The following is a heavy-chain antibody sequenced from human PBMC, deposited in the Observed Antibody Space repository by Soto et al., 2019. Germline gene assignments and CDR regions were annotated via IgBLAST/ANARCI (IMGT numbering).Heavy chain of an antibody. CDR1: GYTFTGNY. CDR2: INVNSGGT. CDR3: ARGDSLSLWAQVDC. J-gene: IGHJ4*02. D-gene: IGHD3-16*02. V-gene: IGHV1-2*04. Sequence: QVQLVQSGAEVKKPGASVKVSCKASGYTFTGNYMHWVRQAPGQGFEWMGWINVNSGGTKYAQKSQGWADRTRDASSSTGLRELTRLISDDAAVKYCARGDSLSLWAQVDCWGQGTGVTVSS.